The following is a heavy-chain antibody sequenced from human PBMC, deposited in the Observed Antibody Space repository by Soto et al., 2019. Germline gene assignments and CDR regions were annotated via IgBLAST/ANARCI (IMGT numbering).Heavy chain of an antibody. V-gene: IGHV5-10-1*01. D-gene: IGHD5-18*01. CDR1: GYTFTNHF. Sequence: ASVKVSCKTSGYTFTNHFIHWLRQMPGKGLEWMGRIDPSDSYTNYSPSFQGHVTISADKSISTAYLQWSSLKASDTAMYYCATLDTAMVTGGGYYYYYGMDVWGQGTTVTVSS. J-gene: IGHJ6*02. CDR2: IDPSDSYT. CDR3: ATLDTAMVTGGGYYYYYGMDV.